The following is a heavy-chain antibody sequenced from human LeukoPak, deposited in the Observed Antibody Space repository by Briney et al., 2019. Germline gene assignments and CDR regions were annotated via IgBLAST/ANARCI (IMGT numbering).Heavy chain of an antibody. Sequence: GASVTVSCTASAGTFSIYAISWVRQAPGQGLEWMGRIIPILGIANYAQKFQGRVTITADKSTSTAYMELSSLRSEDTAVYYCAREKKVPAAMWGDYYYGMGVWGQGTTVTVSS. CDR2: IIPILGIA. J-gene: IGHJ6*02. CDR1: AGTFSIYA. CDR3: AREKKVPAAMWGDYYYGMGV. V-gene: IGHV1-69*04. D-gene: IGHD2-2*01.